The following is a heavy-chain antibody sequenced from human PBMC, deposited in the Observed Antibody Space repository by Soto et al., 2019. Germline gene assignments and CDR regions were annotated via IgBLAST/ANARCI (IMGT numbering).Heavy chain of an antibody. J-gene: IGHJ3*02. CDR1: GDSVSSNSAA. CDR3: ARDVGSDLYSSGWFPFPDVFDI. D-gene: IGHD6-19*01. Sequence: PSQTLSLTCAISGDSVSSNSAAWNWIRQSPSRGLEWLGRTYYRSKWYNDYAVSVKSRITINPDTSKNQFSLQLNSVTPEDTAVYYCARDVGSDLYSSGWFPFPDVFDIWGQGTMVTVSS. V-gene: IGHV6-1*01. CDR2: TYYRSKWYN.